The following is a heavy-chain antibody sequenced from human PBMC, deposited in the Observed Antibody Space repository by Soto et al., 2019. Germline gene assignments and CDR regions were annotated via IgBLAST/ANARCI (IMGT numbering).Heavy chain of an antibody. J-gene: IGHJ4*02. Sequence: PSETLSLTCAVYGGSFSGYYWSWIRQPPGKGLEWIGEINHSGSTNYNPSLKSRVTISVDTSKNQFSLKLSSVIAADTAVYYCASGTGYGSGREGDYWGQGTLVTSPQ. CDR3: ASGTGYGSGREGDY. CDR2: INHSGST. D-gene: IGHD3-10*01. V-gene: IGHV4-34*01. CDR1: GGSFSGYY.